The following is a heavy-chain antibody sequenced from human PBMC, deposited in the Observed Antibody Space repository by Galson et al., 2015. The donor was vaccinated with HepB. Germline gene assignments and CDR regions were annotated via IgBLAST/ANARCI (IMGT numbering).Heavy chain of an antibody. D-gene: IGHD2-15*01. J-gene: IGHJ5*02. CDR3: ARDGAYCSGGSCYSGWFDP. CDR2: IIPIFGTA. V-gene: IGHV1-69*13. CDR1: GGTFSSYA. Sequence: SVKVSCKASGGTFSSYAISWVRQAPGQGLEWMGGIIPIFGTANYAQKFQGRVTITADESTSTAYMELSSLRSEDTAVYYCARDGAYCSGGSCYSGWFDPWGQGTLVTVSS.